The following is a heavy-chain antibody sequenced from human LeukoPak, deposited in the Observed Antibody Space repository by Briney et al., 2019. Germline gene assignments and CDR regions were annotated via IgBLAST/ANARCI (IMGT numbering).Heavy chain of an antibody. D-gene: IGHD3-3*01. CDR2: INSSSSYI. J-gene: IGHJ6*02. CDR3: ARGDYYDFWSGYFENYYYYGMDV. CDR1: GFTFSSYS. V-gene: IGHV3-21*01. Sequence: GGSLRLSCEASGFTFSSYSMNWVRQAPGKGLEWVSSINSSSSYIYYADSVKGRFTISRDNAKNSLYLQMNSLRAEDTAVYYCARGDYYDFWSGYFENYYYYGMDVWGQGTTVSVPS.